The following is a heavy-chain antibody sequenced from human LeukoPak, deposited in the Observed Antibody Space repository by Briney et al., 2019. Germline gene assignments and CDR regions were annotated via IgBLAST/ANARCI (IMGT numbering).Heavy chain of an antibody. J-gene: IGHJ4*02. Sequence: GASVKVSCKASGYTFTSYGISWVRQAPGQGLEGMGWISAYNGNTNYAQKLQGRVTMTKDTSTSTAYMELRSLRSDDTAVYYCAREGWGTAYCGGDCYRGGFDYWGQGTLVTVSS. V-gene: IGHV1-18*01. CDR1: GYTFTSYG. D-gene: IGHD2-21*02. CDR2: ISAYNGNT. CDR3: AREGWGTAYCGGDCYRGGFDY.